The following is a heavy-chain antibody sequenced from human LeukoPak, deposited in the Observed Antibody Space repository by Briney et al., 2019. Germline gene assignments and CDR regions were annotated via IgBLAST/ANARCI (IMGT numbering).Heavy chain of an antibody. CDR1: GYTFTSYD. D-gene: IGHD2-2*01. CDR3: ARELGYCSSTSCYGYYYYMDV. Sequence: ASVKVSCKASGYTFTSYDINWVRQATGQGLECMGWMNPNSGNTGYAQKFQGRVTMTRNTSISTAYMELSSLRSEDTAVYYCARELGYCSSTSCYGYYYYMDVWGKGTTVTISS. CDR2: MNPNSGNT. J-gene: IGHJ6*03. V-gene: IGHV1-8*01.